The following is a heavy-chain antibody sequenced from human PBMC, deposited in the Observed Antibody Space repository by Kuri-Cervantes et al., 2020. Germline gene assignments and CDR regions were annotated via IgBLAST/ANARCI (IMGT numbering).Heavy chain of an antibody. D-gene: IGHD6-13*01. J-gene: IGHJ4*02. CDR3: AKRMSYSSSWYYFDY. CDR1: GFTFSSYS. Sequence: GGSLRLSCAASGFTFSSYSMNWVRQAPGKGLEWVSGITGSGGSTYYADSVKGRFTISRDNSKNTLYLQIDSLRAEDTAIYYCAKRMSYSSSWYYFDYWGQGTLVTVSS. CDR2: ITGSGGST. V-gene: IGHV3-23*01.